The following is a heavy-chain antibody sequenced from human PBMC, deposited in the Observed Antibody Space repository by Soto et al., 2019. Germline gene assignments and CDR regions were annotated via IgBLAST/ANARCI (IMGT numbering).Heavy chain of an antibody. CDR1: GFTFSSYD. D-gene: IGHD3-16*01. J-gene: IGHJ4*02. CDR3: ARRGRGSYCDY. Sequence: EVQLLESGGGLVQPGGSLRLSCAASGFTFSSYDMRWVRQAPVKGLEWVSAISGSGGSTYYADSVKGRFTISRDKSKNTLYLQMNSLRAEDTAVYYCARRGRGSYCDYWGQGTLVTVSS. V-gene: IGHV3-23*01. CDR2: ISGSGGST.